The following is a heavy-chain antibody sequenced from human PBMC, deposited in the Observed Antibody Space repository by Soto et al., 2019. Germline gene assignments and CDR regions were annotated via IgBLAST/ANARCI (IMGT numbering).Heavy chain of an antibody. Sequence: EVQLVESGGGLVQPGGSLRLSCAASGFTFSSYRMHWVRQAPGKGLVWVSRINSDRSSTSYADSVKGRFTISRDNAKNTLYLQMNSLRAEDTAVYYCARDDGDYYYYYMDVWGKGTTVTVSS. J-gene: IGHJ6*03. CDR1: GFTFSSYR. CDR2: INSDRSST. CDR3: ARDDGDYYYYYMDV. V-gene: IGHV3-74*01. D-gene: IGHD4-17*01.